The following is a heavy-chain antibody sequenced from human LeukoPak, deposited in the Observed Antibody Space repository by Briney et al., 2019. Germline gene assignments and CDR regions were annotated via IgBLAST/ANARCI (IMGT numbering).Heavy chain of an antibody. J-gene: IGHJ4*02. CDR1: GYTLTELS. V-gene: IGHV1-24*01. Sequence: ASVTVSFTVSGYTLTELSMHWVRQAPGKGLEWMGGFDPEDGETTYAQKFQGRVTMTEDTSTDIAYMELSSLRSEDTAVYYCATDKETQLALDYWGQGTLVTVSS. CDR3: ATDKETQLALDY. CDR2: FDPEDGET. D-gene: IGHD3-3*02.